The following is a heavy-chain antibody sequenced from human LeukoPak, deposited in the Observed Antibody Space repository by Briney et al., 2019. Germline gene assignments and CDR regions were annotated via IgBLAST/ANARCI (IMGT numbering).Heavy chain of an antibody. Sequence: QAGGSLRLSCAASGFTFSSYEMNWVRQAPGKGLEWAAYISSSGSTIYHADSMKGRFNISRDNAKNSLYLQLSSLRAEDTAVYFCARVDTAMPFGFDIWGQGTMVTVSS. D-gene: IGHD5-18*01. J-gene: IGHJ3*02. CDR2: ISSSGSTI. V-gene: IGHV3-48*03. CDR1: GFTFSSYE. CDR3: ARVDTAMPFGFDI.